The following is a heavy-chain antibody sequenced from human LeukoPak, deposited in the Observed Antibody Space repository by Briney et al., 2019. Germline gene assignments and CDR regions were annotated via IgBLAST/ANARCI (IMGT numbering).Heavy chain of an antibody. CDR2: ISSSSSYI. CDR1: GFTFSSYS. J-gene: IGHJ4*02. CDR3: ARSYDSSGYFDY. V-gene: IGHV3-21*01. D-gene: IGHD3-22*01. Sequence: GGSLRLSCAASGFTFSSYSMNWVRQAPGKGLEWVSSISSSSSYIYYADSVKGRFTISRDNAKNSLYLQMNSLRAEDTAVYYCARSYDSSGYFDYWGQGTLDTVSS.